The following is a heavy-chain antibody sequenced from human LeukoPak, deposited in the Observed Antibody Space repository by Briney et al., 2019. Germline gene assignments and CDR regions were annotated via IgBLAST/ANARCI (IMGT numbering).Heavy chain of an antibody. CDR2: ISSSSSTI. CDR3: ARDHEEYQLLYPFDY. Sequence: GGSLRLSCAASGFTFSSYTMNWVRQAPGKGLEWVSYISSSSSTIHYADSVKGRFTISRDNAKNSLYLQMNSLRDEDTAVYYCARDHEEYQLLYPFDYWSQGTLVTVSS. CDR1: GFTFSSYT. V-gene: IGHV3-48*02. D-gene: IGHD2-2*02. J-gene: IGHJ4*02.